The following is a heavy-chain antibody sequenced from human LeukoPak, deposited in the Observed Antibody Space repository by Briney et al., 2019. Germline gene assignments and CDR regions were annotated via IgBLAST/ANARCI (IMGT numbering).Heavy chain of an antibody. D-gene: IGHD2-2*01. Sequence: GASVKVSCKASGYTFTDYYMHWVRQAPGQGLEWMGWINPNSGGTNYAQKLQGRVTMTTDTSTSTAYMELRSLRSDDTAVYYCARTGADIVVVPAASDYWGQGTLVTVSS. CDR2: INPNSGGT. CDR3: ARTGADIVVVPAASDY. J-gene: IGHJ4*02. CDR1: GYTFTDYY. V-gene: IGHV1-2*02.